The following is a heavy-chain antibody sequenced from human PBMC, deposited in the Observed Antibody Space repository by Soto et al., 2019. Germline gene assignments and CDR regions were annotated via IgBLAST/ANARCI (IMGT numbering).Heavy chain of an antibody. CDR1: GFTFDDYA. CDR3: AKDGGQLRAFYFDY. Sequence: EVQLVESGGGLVQPGRSLRLSCAASGFTFDDYAMHWVRQAPGKGLEWVSGISWNSGSIGYADSVKGRFTISRDNAKNSLYMQMNSLRAEDTALYYCAKDGGQLRAFYFDYWGQGTLGTVAS. J-gene: IGHJ4*02. D-gene: IGHD3-10*01. CDR2: ISWNSGSI. V-gene: IGHV3-9*01.